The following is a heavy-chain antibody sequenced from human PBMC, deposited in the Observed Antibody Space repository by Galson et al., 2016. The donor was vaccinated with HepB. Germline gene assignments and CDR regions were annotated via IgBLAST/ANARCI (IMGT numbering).Heavy chain of an antibody. CDR1: GYSFTKYW. J-gene: IGHJ4*02. Sequence: QSGAEVKKPGESLRIYSKGSGYSFTKYWISWVRQMPGKGLEWMGRIDPSDSYTNYGPSFQGHVTISVDKSVNTAYVQWSSLTASDTAMYYCTRHDFCTSANCPFDYWGQGTLVTVSS. D-gene: IGHD3-3*01. CDR3: TRHDFCTSANCPFDY. CDR2: IDPSDSYT. V-gene: IGHV5-10-1*01.